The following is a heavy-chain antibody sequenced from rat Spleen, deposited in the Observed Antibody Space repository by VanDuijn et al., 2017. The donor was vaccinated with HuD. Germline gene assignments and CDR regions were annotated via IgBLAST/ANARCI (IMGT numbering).Heavy chain of an antibody. CDR2: ISPSGGST. V-gene: IGHV5-25*01. CDR1: GFTFSNYD. D-gene: IGHD1-12*02. Sequence: EVQLVESGGGLVQPGRSLKLSCAASGFTFSNYDMAWVRQAPTKGLEWVASISPSGGSTYYRDSVKGRFTVSRDNAKSTLYLQMDSLRSEDTATYYCARGPYYYDGSYYYWYFDFWGPGIMVTVSS. J-gene: IGHJ1*01. CDR3: ARGPYYYDGSYYYWYFDF.